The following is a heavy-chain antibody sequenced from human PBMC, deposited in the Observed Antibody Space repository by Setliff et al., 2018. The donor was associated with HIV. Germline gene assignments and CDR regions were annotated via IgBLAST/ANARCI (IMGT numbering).Heavy chain of an antibody. CDR1: GYSISSGYY. CDR2: IYHSGIT. V-gene: IGHV4-38-2*02. D-gene: IGHD1-26*01. J-gene: IGHJ3*02. Sequence: SETLSLTCTVSGYSISSGYYWGWIRQPPGKGREWIGSIYHSGITYYNSSLKSRVTISVDTSKNQFSLNLTSVTAADTAVYYCARLGYSGSLVGAFDIWGQGTMVTVSS. CDR3: ARLGYSGSLVGAFDI.